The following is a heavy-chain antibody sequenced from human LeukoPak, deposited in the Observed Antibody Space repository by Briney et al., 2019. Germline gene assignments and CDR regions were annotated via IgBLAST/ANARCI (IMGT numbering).Heavy chain of an antibody. J-gene: IGHJ4*02. CDR1: GGSISSYY. CDR3: ARATYYYGSGRRAFNFDY. CDR2: IYYSGST. Sequence: SETLSLTCTVSGGSISSYYWSWIRQPPGKGLEWIGYIYYSGSTNYNPSLKSRVTISVDTSKNQFSLKLSSVTAADTAVYYCARATYYYGSGRRAFNFDYWGQGTLVTVSS. D-gene: IGHD3-10*01. V-gene: IGHV4-59*01.